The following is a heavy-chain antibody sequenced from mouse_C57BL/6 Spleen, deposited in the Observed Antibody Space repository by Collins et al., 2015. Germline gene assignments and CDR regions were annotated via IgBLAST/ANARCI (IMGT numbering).Heavy chain of an antibody. CDR2: INTYSGVP. V-gene: IGHV9-3*01. Sequence: QIQLVQSGPELKKPGETVKISCKASGYTLTTYGMSWVKQAPGKGLKWMGWINTYSGVPTYADDFKGRFAFSLETSASTAYLQINNLKNEDTATYFCARLLSFAYWGQGTLVTVSA. CDR1: GYTLTTYG. J-gene: IGHJ3*01. CDR3: ARLLSFAY. D-gene: IGHD2-1*01.